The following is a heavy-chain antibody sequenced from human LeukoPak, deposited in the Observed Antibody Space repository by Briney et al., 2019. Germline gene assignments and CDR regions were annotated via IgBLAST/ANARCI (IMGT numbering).Heavy chain of an antibody. Sequence: GGSLRLSCAASGFTFSSYGMHWVRQAPGKGLEWVAVISYDGSNEYYADSVKGRFTISRDNSKNTLYLQMNSLRAEDTAVYYCAKDLSEAVYGDYVSIFDYWGQGTLVTVSS. D-gene: IGHD4-17*01. CDR2: ISYDGSNE. CDR1: GFTFSSYG. V-gene: IGHV3-30*18. J-gene: IGHJ4*02. CDR3: AKDLSEAVYGDYVSIFDY.